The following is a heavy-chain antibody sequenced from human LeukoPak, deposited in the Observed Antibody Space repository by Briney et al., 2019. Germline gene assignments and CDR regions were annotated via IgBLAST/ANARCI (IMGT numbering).Heavy chain of an antibody. CDR1: GGSISSSSYY. D-gene: IGHD6-19*01. CDR3: ARHQKQWLVPDFDY. Sequence: SETLSLTCTVSGGSISSSSYYWGWIRQPPGKELQWIASVYYSGRTNYSPSLKSRVTISVDTSEKQFSLQLNSVTAADTAVYYCARHQKQWLVPDFDYWGQGTLVTVSS. V-gene: IGHV4-39*01. CDR2: VYYSGRT. J-gene: IGHJ4*02.